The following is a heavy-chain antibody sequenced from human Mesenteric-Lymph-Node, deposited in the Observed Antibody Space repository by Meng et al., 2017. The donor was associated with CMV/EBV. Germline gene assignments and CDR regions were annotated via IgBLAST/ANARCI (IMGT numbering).Heavy chain of an antibody. Sequence: GESLKISCAASGFIFSDYFMTWIHQAPGKGLEWVSYIGRDGTTIYYADSVRGRFTISRDNAKNSFYLQMNSLRVEDTAVYHCYFFGMDVWGQGTTVTVSS. J-gene: IGHJ6*02. CDR1: GFIFSDYF. CDR3: YFFGMDV. CDR2: IGRDGTTI. V-gene: IGHV3-11*01.